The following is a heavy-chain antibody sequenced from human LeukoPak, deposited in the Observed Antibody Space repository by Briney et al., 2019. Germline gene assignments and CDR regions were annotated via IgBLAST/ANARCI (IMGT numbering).Heavy chain of an antibody. V-gene: IGHV3-23*01. J-gene: IGHJ4*02. Sequence: GGSLRLSCAASGFAFSNYGASWVRQAPGKGLEWVSSIRVSGGDTYYADSVKGRFTVSRDNSKNTLYLQMNSLRADDTAVYYCAIKQFYFENWGQGTLVTVSS. CDR3: AIKQFYFEN. CDR2: IRVSGGDT. CDR1: GFAFSNYG. D-gene: IGHD4-11*01.